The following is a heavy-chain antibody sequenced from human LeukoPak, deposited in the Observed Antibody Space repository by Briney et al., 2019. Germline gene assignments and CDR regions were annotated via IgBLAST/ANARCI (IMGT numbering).Heavy chain of an antibody. CDR3: ARASQNYDFWSGYWFDP. J-gene: IGHJ5*02. D-gene: IGHD3-3*01. CDR1: TYSISGDYY. Sequence: SETLSLTCTVSTYSISGDYYWGWIRQSPRKGLEWIGSIFHSGSTYYNPSLIGRVTISMDTSKNQFSLRLSSVTAADTAVYYCARASQNYDFWSGYWFDPWGQGTLVTVSS. V-gene: IGHV4-38-2*02. CDR2: IFHSGST.